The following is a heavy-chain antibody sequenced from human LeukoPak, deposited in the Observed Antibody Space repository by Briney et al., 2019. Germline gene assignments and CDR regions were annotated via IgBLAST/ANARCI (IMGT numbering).Heavy chain of an antibody. V-gene: IGHV1-24*01. J-gene: IGHJ4*02. CDR3: ATGGPHYYDSSGYYYED. D-gene: IGHD3-22*01. CDR1: GFTFSSSG. CDR2: FDPEDGET. Sequence: GRSLRLSCAASGFTFSSSGMHWVRQAPGKGLEWMGGFDPEDGETIYAQKFQGRVTMTEDTSTDTAYMELSSLRSEDTAVYYCATGGPHYYDSSGYYYEDWGQGTLVTVSS.